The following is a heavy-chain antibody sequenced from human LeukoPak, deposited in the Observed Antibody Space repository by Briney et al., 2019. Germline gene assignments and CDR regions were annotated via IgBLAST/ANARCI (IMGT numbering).Heavy chain of an antibody. D-gene: IGHD3-3*01. J-gene: IGHJ3*02. CDR3: AKTSWDYDFWSGYQDAFDI. V-gene: IGHV3-23*01. CDR1: GFTFSSYA. Sequence: GGSLRLSCAASGFTFSSYAMSWVRQAPGKGLEWVSALSGSGGSTYYADSVKGRFTISRDNSKNTLYLQMNSLRAEDTAVYYCAKTSWDYDFWSGYQDAFDIWGQGTMVTVSS. CDR2: LSGSGGST.